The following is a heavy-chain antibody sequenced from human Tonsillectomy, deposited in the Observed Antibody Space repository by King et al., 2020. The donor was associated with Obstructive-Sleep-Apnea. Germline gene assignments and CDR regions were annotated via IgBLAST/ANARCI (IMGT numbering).Heavy chain of an antibody. CDR1: NGSVRSGSYY. CDR2: IYYSGST. J-gene: IGHJ4*02. V-gene: IGHV4-61*01. Sequence: VQLQESGPGLVKPSETLALTCTVSNGSVRSGSYYWSWIRQPPGKGLEWIGYIYYSGSTNYNPSLKSRVTISVDTSKNQLSLKLSSVTAADTAVYFCARVHSSGYYYGFDYWGQGTLVTVSS. D-gene: IGHD3-22*01. CDR3: ARVHSSGYYYGFDY.